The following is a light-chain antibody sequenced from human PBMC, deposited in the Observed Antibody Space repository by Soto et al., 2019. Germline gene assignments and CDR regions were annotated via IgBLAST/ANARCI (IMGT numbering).Light chain of an antibody. J-gene: IGLJ3*02. CDR2: EDN. Sequence: QSVLTQPPSVSAAPGQKITISCSGSSSNIGESYVSWYQQIPGTAPKLLIYEDNKRPSGIPDQFSGSKSGTSATLGITGLQTGDEADYYCGTWHSGLNPGVFGGGTKLTVL. V-gene: IGLV1-51*02. CDR1: SSNIGESY. CDR3: GTWHSGLNPGV.